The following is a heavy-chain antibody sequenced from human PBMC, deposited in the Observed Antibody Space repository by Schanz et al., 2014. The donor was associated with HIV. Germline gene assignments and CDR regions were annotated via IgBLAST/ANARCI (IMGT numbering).Heavy chain of an antibody. CDR2: IYSGGST. J-gene: IGHJ5*02. D-gene: IGHD5-12*01. CDR1: GFTVSNNY. V-gene: IGHV3-53*01. CDR3: AKVPEEGYFDP. Sequence: VQLVESGGGVVQPGRSLRLSCAASGFTVSNNYMSLVRQAPGKGLEWVSVIYSGGSTYYADSVKGRFTISRDNSKNTLYLQMNSLRAEDTAVYYCAKVPEEGYFDPWGQGTLVTVSS.